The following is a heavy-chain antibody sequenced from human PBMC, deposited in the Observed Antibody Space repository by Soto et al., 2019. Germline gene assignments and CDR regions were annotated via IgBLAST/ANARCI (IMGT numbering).Heavy chain of an antibody. D-gene: IGHD2-8*02. CDR3: ARDRGGVTVRRGIELCGMEV. V-gene: IGHV3-7*03. CDR2: VTPDGREA. J-gene: IGHJ6*01. CDR1: GFDFNFYW. Sequence: GGSLRLSCAASGFDFNFYWMTWVRQAPGKGLECVANVTPDGREAFYADSLKGRASISRENANHSLSLRMHSLRVDDTAIYYCARDRGGVTVRRGIELCGMEVWRKEARVTVAS.